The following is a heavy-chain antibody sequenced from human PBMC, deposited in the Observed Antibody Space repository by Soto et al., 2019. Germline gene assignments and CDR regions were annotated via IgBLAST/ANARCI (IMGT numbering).Heavy chain of an antibody. CDR3: TRADSDVVILPYVRPLFDL. Sequence: QVQLVQSGAEVKKPGASEKVSCKTSGYAFFKYHMHRGRQAHGQGLEWMVVINPNGGYTMHAQKFQGRVIMTRDSSAKIVYREWSGLTSADTAMYYCTRADSDVVILPYVRPLFDLWGQGALVTVSS. J-gene: IGHJ4*02. V-gene: IGHV1-46*01. D-gene: IGHD2-21*01. CDR1: GYAFFKYH. CDR2: INPNGGYT.